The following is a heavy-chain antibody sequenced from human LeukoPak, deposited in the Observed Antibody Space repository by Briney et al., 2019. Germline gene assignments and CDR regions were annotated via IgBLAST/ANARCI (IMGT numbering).Heavy chain of an antibody. D-gene: IGHD2-15*01. J-gene: IGHJ4*02. CDR1: GFIFNTYA. Sequence: GGSLRLSCAASGFIFNTYAMSWVRQAPGKGLEWVSTITGTGSGSSPSYADSVKGRFPISRDNSKNTLYLQMNSLRADDTGVYYCAKGYSFGDNWGQGTLVTVSS. CDR2: ITGTGSGSSP. V-gene: IGHV3-23*01. CDR3: AKGYSFGDN.